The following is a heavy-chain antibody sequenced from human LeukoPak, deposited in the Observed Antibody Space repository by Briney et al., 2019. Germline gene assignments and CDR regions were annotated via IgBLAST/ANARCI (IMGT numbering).Heavy chain of an antibody. CDR2: IYSDGST. CDR1: GFTVSNSY. J-gene: IGHJ4*02. D-gene: IGHD3-9*01. Sequence: GGSLRLSCAASGFTVSNSYMSWVRQPPGKGLGWISVIYSDGSTYYADSVRGRFTISRDNFDNTVYLQINSLRAEDTAVYYCARDVTDYDILTGYQDWGQGTLVTVSS. CDR3: ARDVTDYDILTGYQD. V-gene: IGHV3-53*01.